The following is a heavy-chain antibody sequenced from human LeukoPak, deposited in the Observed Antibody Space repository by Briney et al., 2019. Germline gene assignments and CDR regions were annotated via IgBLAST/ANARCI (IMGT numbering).Heavy chain of an antibody. D-gene: IGHD5-18*01. V-gene: IGHV4-31*03. CDR3: ARVHTAMAPGAFDY. CDR2: IYYSGST. J-gene: IGHJ4*02. CDR1: GGSISSGGYY. Sequence: SETLSLTCTVSGGSISSGGYYWSWIRQHPGKGLEWIGYIYYSGSTYHNPSLKSRATISVDTSKNQFSLKLSSVTAADTAVYYCARVHTAMAPGAFDYWGQGTLVTVSS.